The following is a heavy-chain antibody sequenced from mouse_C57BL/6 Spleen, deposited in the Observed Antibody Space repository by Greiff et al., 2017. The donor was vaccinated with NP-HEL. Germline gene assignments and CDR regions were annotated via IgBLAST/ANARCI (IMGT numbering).Heavy chain of an antibody. V-gene: IGHV1-80*01. Sequence: QVQLQQSGAELVKPGASVKISCKASGYAFSSYWMNWVKQRPGKGLEWIGQIYPGDGDTNYNGKFKGKATLTADKSSSPAYLQLSSLTSEDSAVYFCAKRYYYGSSYGYFDVWGTGTTVTVSS. D-gene: IGHD1-1*01. CDR2: IYPGDGDT. J-gene: IGHJ1*03. CDR1: GYAFSSYW. CDR3: AKRYYYGSSYGYFDV.